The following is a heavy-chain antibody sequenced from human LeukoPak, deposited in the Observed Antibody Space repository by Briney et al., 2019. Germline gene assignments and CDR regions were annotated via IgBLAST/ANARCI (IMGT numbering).Heavy chain of an antibody. Sequence: PGGSLRLPCEASGITFSGYGMSWVRQAPGKGLEWVAAISVTGANRYYADSLKGRFTISRDNSKNTLYLQMNTLSAEDTAVYYCVTLHDFWSGYFNFDSWGQGTLVTVSS. CDR1: GITFSGYG. CDR2: ISVTGANR. J-gene: IGHJ4*02. D-gene: IGHD3-3*01. V-gene: IGHV3-23*01. CDR3: VTLHDFWSGYFNFDS.